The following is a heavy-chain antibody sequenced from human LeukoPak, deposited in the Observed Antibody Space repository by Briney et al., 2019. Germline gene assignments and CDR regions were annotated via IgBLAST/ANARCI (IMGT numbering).Heavy chain of an antibody. Sequence: WASVKVSCKASGGTFSSYAISWVRQATGQGLEWMGVINPSGDGTNYPQRFQGRVTLTRGTSTSTVYMELSSLRSEDTAIYYCAKETPNTGWFDPWGQGALVTVSS. CDR3: AKETPNTGWFDP. CDR1: GGTFSSYA. J-gene: IGHJ5*02. D-gene: IGHD1-14*01. CDR2: INPSGDGT. V-gene: IGHV1-46*01.